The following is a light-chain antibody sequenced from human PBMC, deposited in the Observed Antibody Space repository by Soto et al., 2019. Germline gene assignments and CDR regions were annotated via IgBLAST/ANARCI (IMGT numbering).Light chain of an antibody. CDR3: QQYGSSPWT. CDR1: QRVSSSY. CDR2: GAL. V-gene: IGKV3D-20*01. J-gene: IGKJ1*01. Sequence: EIVLTQSPATLSLSPGDRATLSCGASQRVSSSYLAWFQQKPGLAPRLLIYGALSSATGIPDRFSGSGSGTDFTLTISRLEPEDFAMYYCQQYGSSPWTFGQGTKVEIK.